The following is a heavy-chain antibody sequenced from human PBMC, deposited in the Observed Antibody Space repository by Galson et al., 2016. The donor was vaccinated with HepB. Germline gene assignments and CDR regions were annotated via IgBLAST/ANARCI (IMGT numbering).Heavy chain of an antibody. V-gene: IGHV2-5*02. D-gene: IGHD3-10*01. CDR2: IYWDDDK. Sequence: PALVKPTQTLTLTFTFSGFSLSTGGLGVGWIRQPPGKALEWLALIYWDDDKRYSPSLKNRITITKDTSRNQVVLKMTNMDPVDTATYYCARLTMIRGVMWDYWGQGTLVTVSS. CDR3: ARLTMIRGVMWDY. CDR1: GFSLSTGGLG. J-gene: IGHJ4*02.